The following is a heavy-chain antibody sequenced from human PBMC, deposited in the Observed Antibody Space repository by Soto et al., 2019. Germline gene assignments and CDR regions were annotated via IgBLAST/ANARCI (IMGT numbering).Heavy chain of an antibody. D-gene: IGHD6-13*01. CDR2: IYSSGST. CDR1: GGSINYYY. Sequence: SETLSLTCTVSGGSINYYYWSWIRQPPGKGLEWIGYIYSSGSTNYNPSLKSRVTISVDTSKNQFSLRLSSGTAADTAVYYCARCLKYSSPAYWGQGTLVTVSA. V-gene: IGHV4-59*01. CDR3: ARCLKYSSPAY. J-gene: IGHJ4*02.